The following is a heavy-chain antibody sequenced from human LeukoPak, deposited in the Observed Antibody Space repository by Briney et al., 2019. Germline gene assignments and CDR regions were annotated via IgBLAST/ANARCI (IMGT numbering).Heavy chain of an antibody. Sequence: GGSLRLSCAASGFNVSSNYMSWVRQAPGKGLEWVSVIYGAGSTYYADSVKGRFTISRDNSKNTLYLQMNSLRAEDTAVYYCATPRSGYYYYFDYWGQGTLVTVSS. CDR1: GFNVSSNY. CDR2: IYGAGST. V-gene: IGHV3-66*01. J-gene: IGHJ4*02. D-gene: IGHD3-22*01. CDR3: ATPRSGYYYYFDY.